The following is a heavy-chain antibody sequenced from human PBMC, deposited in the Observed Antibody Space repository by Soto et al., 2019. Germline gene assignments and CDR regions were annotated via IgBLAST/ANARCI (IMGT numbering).Heavy chain of an antibody. CDR1: GFSLSTSGVG. CDR2: IYWDDDK. J-gene: IGHJ5*02. CDR3: AHRPGYDFWSGPDWGWFDP. D-gene: IGHD3-3*01. V-gene: IGHV2-5*02. Sequence: SGPTLVKPTQTLTLTCTFSGFSLSTSGVGVGWIRQPPGKALEWLALIYWDDDKRYSPSLKSRLTITKDTSKNQVVLTMTNMDPVDTATYYCAHRPGYDFWSGPDWGWFDPWGQGTLVTVSS.